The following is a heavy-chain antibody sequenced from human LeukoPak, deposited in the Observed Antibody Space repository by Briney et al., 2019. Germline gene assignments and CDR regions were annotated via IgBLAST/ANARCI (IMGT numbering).Heavy chain of an antibody. J-gene: IGHJ4*02. Sequence: PGGSLRLSCAASGFTFSDYWMHWVRQAPGKGLVWVSRINTDGTSTKYADSVKGRFTISRDNARNTVYLQMNSLRAEDTAVYCCARARYSYTGIIDYWGQGTLVTVSS. D-gene: IGHD5-18*01. CDR3: ARARYSYTGIIDY. V-gene: IGHV3-74*01. CDR2: INTDGTST. CDR1: GFTFSDYW.